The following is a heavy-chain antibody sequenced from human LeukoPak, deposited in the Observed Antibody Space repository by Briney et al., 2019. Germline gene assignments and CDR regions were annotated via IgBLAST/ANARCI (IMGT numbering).Heavy chain of an antibody. CDR3: ARHRTPYCGAGCLPDSMDV. Sequence: GESLQISCKGSGYMFIAHWIGWVRQLPGKGLEWMGIIYPEDSDTRYSPSFQGHVTISVDKSSNTAFLQWSGLKASDTAMYFCARHRTPYCGAGCLPDSMDVWGKGTTVTVSS. D-gene: IGHD2-21*01. CDR2: IYPEDSDT. V-gene: IGHV5-51*01. J-gene: IGHJ6*03. CDR1: GYMFIAHW.